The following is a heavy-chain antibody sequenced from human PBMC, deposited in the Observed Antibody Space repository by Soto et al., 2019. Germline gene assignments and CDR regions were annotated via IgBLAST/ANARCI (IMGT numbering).Heavy chain of an antibody. V-gene: IGHV4-39*01. CDR2: MFYSGLT. CDR1: GYSVSSSDHY. D-gene: IGHD2-15*01. J-gene: IGHJ6*02. Sequence: PSETLSLTCSVSGYSVSSSDHYWAWIRQPPGKGLEWIGSMFYSGLTYYNPSLKSRVTLSVDTSKNHFSVRLNSVTAADTAVYYCAPLTVSLSGPYGIHVWGQGTTVTVSS. CDR3: APLTVSLSGPYGIHV.